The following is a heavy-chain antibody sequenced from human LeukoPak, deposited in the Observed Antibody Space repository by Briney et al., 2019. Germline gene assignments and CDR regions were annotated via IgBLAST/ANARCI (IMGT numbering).Heavy chain of an antibody. CDR2: INPRGGSV. CDR3: ARDYHGSGSLTTFDY. D-gene: IGHD3-10*01. J-gene: IGHJ4*02. Sequence: ASVNVSCTASGYTFTSFYMHRVRQAPGQGLEWMGIINPRGGSVSSAQNFQDRITLTRDTSTSTVYMELSSLRSEDTAVYYCARDYHGSGSLTTFDYWGQGTLVTVSS. V-gene: IGHV1-46*01. CDR1: GYTFTSFY.